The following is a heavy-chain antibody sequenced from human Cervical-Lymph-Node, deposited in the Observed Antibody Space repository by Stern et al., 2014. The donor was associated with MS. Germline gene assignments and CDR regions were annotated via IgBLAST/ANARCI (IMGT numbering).Heavy chain of an antibody. CDR2: IALYFETK. CDR1: GGTFSTYG. CDR3: ARLVTSGDFYYDMDV. D-gene: IGHD5-12*01. V-gene: IGHV1-69*01. Sequence: QVHLVQSGAEVKKPGSSVKVSCKASGGTFSTYGINWVRQAPGQGLEWMGGIALYFETKNYSQKFQGRVPITADQSTSTVYMELSSLRSEDAAVYYCARLVTSGDFYYDMDVWGQGTTVTVSS. J-gene: IGHJ6*02.